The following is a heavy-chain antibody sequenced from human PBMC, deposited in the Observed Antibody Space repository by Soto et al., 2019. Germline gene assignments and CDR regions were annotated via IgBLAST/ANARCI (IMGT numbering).Heavy chain of an antibody. CDR3: AKDAISGDGIWLMDS. CDR2: LLRSGSSA. CDR1: GFTITSSA. J-gene: IGHJ5*02. Sequence: GGSLRLSCAASGFTITSSAMSWVRQAPGKGLEWVSSLLRSGSSAYYADSVRGRFTISSDTSANSLYLQMDNLRAEDTAIYYCAKDAISGDGIWLMDSWGQGTVVTVSS. V-gene: IGHV3-23*01. D-gene: IGHD4-17*01.